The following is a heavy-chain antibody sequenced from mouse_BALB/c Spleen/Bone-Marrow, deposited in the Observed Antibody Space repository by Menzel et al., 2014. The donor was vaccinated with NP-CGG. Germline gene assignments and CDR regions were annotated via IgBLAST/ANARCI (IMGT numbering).Heavy chain of an antibody. CDR3: TRSYYRYDEEAWFAY. V-gene: IGHV5-6-4*01. Sequence: EVQGVESGGGLVKPGGSLKLSCAASGFTFNSYTMSWVRQTPEKRLEWVATISSGGSYTYYPDSVKGRFTISRDNAKNTLYLQMSSLKSEDTAMYYCTRSYYRYDEEAWFAYWGQGTLVTVSA. CDR2: ISSGGSYT. J-gene: IGHJ3*01. D-gene: IGHD2-14*01. CDR1: GFTFNSYT.